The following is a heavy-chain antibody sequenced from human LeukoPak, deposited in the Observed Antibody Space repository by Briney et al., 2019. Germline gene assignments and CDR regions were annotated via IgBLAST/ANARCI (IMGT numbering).Heavy chain of an antibody. D-gene: IGHD2-2*02. CDR1: GYTFTSYD. CDR2: MNPNSGNT. Sequence: GESLKISCKASGYTFTSYDINWVRQATGQGLEWMGWMNPNSGNTGYAQKFQGRVTMTRNTSISTAYMELSSLRSEDTAVYYCARGRYCSSTSCYRRGLFDYWGQGTLVTVSS. J-gene: IGHJ4*02. CDR3: ARGRYCSSTSCYRRGLFDY. V-gene: IGHV1-8*01.